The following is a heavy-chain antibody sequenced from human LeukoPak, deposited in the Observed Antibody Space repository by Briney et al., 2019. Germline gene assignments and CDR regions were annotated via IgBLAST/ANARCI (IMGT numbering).Heavy chain of an antibody. D-gene: IGHD3-3*01. Sequence: GGSLRLSCAASGFTFDDYGMSWVRQAPGKGLEWVSGINWNGGSTGYADSVKGRFTISRDNAKNSLYLQMNSLRAEDTAVYYCARDSSRYDFWSGYLLYNWFDPWGQGTLVTVSS. V-gene: IGHV3-20*04. CDR3: ARDSSRYDFWSGYLLYNWFDP. J-gene: IGHJ5*02. CDR1: GFTFDDYG. CDR2: INWNGGST.